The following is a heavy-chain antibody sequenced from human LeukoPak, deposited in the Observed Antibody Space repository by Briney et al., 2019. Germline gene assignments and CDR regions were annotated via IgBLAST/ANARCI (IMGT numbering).Heavy chain of an antibody. J-gene: IGHJ4*02. CDR3: AKVAAYCSSTSCLGMDY. CDR2: IYSGGST. Sequence: GGSLRLSCAASGFRVTTNYMSWVRQAPGKGLEWVSVIYSGGSTYYADSVKGRFTISRDNSKNTLYLQMNSLRAEDTAVYYCAKVAAYCSSTSCLGMDYWGQGTLVTVSS. CDR1: GFRVTTNY. V-gene: IGHV3-53*01. D-gene: IGHD2-2*01.